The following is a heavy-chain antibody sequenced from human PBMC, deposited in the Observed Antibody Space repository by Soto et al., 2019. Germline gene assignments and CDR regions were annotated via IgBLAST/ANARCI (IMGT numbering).Heavy chain of an antibody. V-gene: IGHV3-30*18. CDR1: GFTFSSYG. J-gene: IGHJ6*03. Sequence: QVQLVESGGGVVQPGRSLRLSCAASGFTFSSYGMHWVRQAPGKGLEWVAVISYDGSNKYYADSVKGRFTISRYNSKNSLCLQMNRLRAEYTAVYYCAKAYDSGSYYIYYYYYMDVWGKGTTVCVSS. CDR2: ISYDGSNK. D-gene: IGHD3-10*01. CDR3: AKAYDSGSYYIYYYYYMDV.